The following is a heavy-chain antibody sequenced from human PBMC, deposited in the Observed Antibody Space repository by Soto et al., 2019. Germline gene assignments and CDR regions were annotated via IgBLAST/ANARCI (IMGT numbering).Heavy chain of an antibody. CDR3: ATQTGLYYYGSDV. CDR1: GGSINAFF. Sequence: SETLSLTCTVSGGSINAFFWSWVRQPPGKGLESIGYIFYSGSTNYNPSLKSRVTISLDTSKTQFSLNLTSVTAADTAVYYCATQTGLYYYGSDVWGQGTMVTVSS. J-gene: IGHJ6*02. CDR2: IFYSGST. V-gene: IGHV4-59*01.